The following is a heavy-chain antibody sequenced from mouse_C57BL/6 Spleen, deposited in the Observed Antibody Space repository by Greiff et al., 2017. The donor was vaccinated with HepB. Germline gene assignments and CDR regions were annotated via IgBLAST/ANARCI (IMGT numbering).Heavy chain of an antibody. CDR2: ISSGSSTI. CDR3: ASLNSYYYGST. CDR1: GFTFSDYG. Sequence: DVQLVESGGGLVKPGGSLKLSCAASGFTFSDYGMHWVRQAPEKGLEWVAYISSGSSTIYYADTVKGRFTISRDNAKNTLFLQMTSLRSEDTARYYCASLNSYYYGSTWGTGTTVTVSS. V-gene: IGHV5-17*01. D-gene: IGHD1-1*01. J-gene: IGHJ1*03.